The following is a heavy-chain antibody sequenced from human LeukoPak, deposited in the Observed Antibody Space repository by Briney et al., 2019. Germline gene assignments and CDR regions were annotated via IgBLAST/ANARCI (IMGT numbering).Heavy chain of an antibody. CDR2: INWNGGST. V-gene: IGHV3-20*04. D-gene: IGHD5-24*01. J-gene: IGHJ4*02. CDR3: ARDRRDGYNYFDY. CDR1: GFIFDNYG. Sequence: GGSLRLSCAASGFIFDNYGMTWVRQAPGKGLEWLSGINWNGGSTGYVDSVKGRFTISRDNAKNSLYLQMNSLRAEDTALYYCARDRRDGYNYFDYWGQGTLVTVSS.